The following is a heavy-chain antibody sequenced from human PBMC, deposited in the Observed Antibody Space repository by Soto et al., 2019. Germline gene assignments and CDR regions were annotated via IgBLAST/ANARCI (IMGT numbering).Heavy chain of an antibody. CDR2: ISSSSSYI. CDR1: GFTFSSYS. CDR3: AIQTEYNWNDDGGWFDP. Sequence: GGSLRLSCAASGFTFSSYSMNWVRQAPGKGLEWVSSISSSSSYIYYADSVKGRFTISRDNAKNSLYLQMNSLRAEDTAVYYCAIQTEYNWNDDGGWFDPWGQGTLVTVPS. V-gene: IGHV3-21*01. J-gene: IGHJ5*02. D-gene: IGHD1-1*01.